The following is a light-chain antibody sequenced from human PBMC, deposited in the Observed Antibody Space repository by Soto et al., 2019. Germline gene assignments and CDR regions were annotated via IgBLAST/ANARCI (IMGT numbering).Light chain of an antibody. Sequence: DFPMTQSPSSLSASVGDRVTITCRASQDISHFLAWYQQKPGKVPNLLIYAASNLQSGVPSRFSGSGSGTDFALTISSRRPEDVAVYYCQKYDRAPWTFGQGTKVEIK. CDR2: AAS. CDR3: QKYDRAPWT. V-gene: IGKV1-27*01. CDR1: QDISHF. J-gene: IGKJ1*01.